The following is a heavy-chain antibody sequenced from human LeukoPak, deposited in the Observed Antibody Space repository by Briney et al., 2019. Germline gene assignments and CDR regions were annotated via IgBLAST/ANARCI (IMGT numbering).Heavy chain of an antibody. D-gene: IGHD6-19*01. J-gene: IGHJ4*02. V-gene: IGHV3-30*18. CDR2: ISFDGSKK. Sequence: GRSLRLSCAASGFTFSSYGMHWVRQAPGKGLEWVAVISFDGSKKYYADSVKGRFTISRDNSKNTLYLQMNSLRAEDTAVYFCAKIDSPRVGWRAPFDYWGQGTLVTVSS. CDR3: AKIDSPRVGWRAPFDY. CDR1: GFTFSSYG.